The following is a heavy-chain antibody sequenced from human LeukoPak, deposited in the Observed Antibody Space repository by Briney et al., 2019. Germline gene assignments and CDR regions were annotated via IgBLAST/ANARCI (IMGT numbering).Heavy chain of an antibody. J-gene: IGHJ4*02. Sequence: SETLSLTCTVSGGSISSSSYYWVLVRQPPGKGLEWIGSIYYSGSTSYNPSLKSRVIISVDTSKNQVSLNLSSVTAADTAVYYCATHAGGSSLFDFWGQGTLVTVSS. CDR3: ATHAGGSSLFDF. CDR2: IYYSGST. D-gene: IGHD6-6*01. CDR1: GGSISSSSYY. V-gene: IGHV4-39*01.